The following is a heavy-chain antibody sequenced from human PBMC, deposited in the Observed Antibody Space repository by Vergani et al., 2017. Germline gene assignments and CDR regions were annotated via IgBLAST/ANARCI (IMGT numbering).Heavy chain of an antibody. Sequence: QVQLQESGPGLVKPSETLSLTCSVSGDSMNTYYWTWIRQPPGKGLEWIGYIYDSGDTKYNPSLKSRVTMSLDTSKNQFSLNLYSVTAADTAVYYCARGALWWLRQFDSWGQGTLVTVSS. J-gene: IGHJ4*02. CDR1: GDSMNTYY. CDR2: IYDSGDT. V-gene: IGHV4-59*01. D-gene: IGHD2-21*01. CDR3: ARGALWWLRQFDS.